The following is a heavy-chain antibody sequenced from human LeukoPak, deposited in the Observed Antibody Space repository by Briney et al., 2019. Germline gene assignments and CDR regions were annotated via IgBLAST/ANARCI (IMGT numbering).Heavy chain of an antibody. D-gene: IGHD2-2*01. CDR3: AKGVVVVPAAIYYYYGMDV. CDR1: GFIFSNFW. CDR2: IREDGSEA. Sequence: GGSLRLSCEASGFIFSNFWMSWVRQAPGKGLEWVANIREDGSEAYYVDFVKGRFTISRDNSKNTLYLQMNSLRAEDTAVYYCAKGVVVVPAAIYYYYGMDVWGQGTTVTVSS. V-gene: IGHV3-7*03. J-gene: IGHJ6*02.